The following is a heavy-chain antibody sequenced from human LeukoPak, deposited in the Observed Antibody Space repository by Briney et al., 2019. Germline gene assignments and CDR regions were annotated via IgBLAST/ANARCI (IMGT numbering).Heavy chain of an antibody. Sequence: ASVKVSCKASGGTFSSNAIIWVRQAPGQGLEWMGGIIPILGTTNYAQKFQGRVTVTADKSTSTAYMELSSLRSEDTAVYYCAREVLAVADTDYNYYGIDVWGKGTTVSVSP. D-gene: IGHD6-19*01. CDR3: AREVLAVADTDYNYYGIDV. CDR1: GGTFSSNA. CDR2: IIPILGTT. V-gene: IGHV1-69*06. J-gene: IGHJ6*01.